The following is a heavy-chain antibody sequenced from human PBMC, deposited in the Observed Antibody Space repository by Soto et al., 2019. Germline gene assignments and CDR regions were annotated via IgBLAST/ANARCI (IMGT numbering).Heavy chain of an antibody. D-gene: IGHD6-19*01. CDR2: IYPGDSDI. CDR1: GYSFTSFW. V-gene: IGHV5-51*01. Sequence: RGESLKISCKGSGYSFTSFWIGWVRQMPGKGLEWVAIIYPGDSDIRYSPSFQGQVTISADKSISTAYLQWSSLKASDTAMYYCARQPSNGQWSVWGQGTTVTVSS. CDR3: ARQPSNGQWSV. J-gene: IGHJ6*02.